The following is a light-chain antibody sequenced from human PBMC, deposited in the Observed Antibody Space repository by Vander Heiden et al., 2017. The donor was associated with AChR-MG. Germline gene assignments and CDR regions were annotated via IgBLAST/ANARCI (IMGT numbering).Light chain of an antibody. CDR2: EDN. CDR3: QSYDDTNHGV. J-gene: IGLJ2*01. Sequence: NFVLTQPPSVSESPGKTVTISCTGSGGSIASNYVQWYQQRPGSAPTTVIFEDNHRPSGVPDRFSGSIDSSSNSAFIIISGLKTEDEADYYCQSYDDTNHGVFGGGTKLTVL. V-gene: IGLV6-57*02. CDR1: GGSIASNY.